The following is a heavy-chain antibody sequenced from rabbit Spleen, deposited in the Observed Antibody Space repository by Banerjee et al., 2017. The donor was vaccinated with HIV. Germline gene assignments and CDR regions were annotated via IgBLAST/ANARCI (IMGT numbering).Heavy chain of an antibody. CDR1: GFSFSSNDY. J-gene: IGHJ4*01. CDR2: TAAGRSTFA. V-gene: IGHV1S40*01. D-gene: IGHD1-1*01. Sequence: QSLEESGGGLVQPEGSLTLTCTTSGFSFSSNDYMCWVRQAPGKGLEWIACTAAGRSTFAYYATWAKGRFTCSKASSTTVTLQMTSLTAADTATYFCARDLTGVIGWNFGWWGQGTLVTVS. CDR3: ARDLTGVIGWNFGW.